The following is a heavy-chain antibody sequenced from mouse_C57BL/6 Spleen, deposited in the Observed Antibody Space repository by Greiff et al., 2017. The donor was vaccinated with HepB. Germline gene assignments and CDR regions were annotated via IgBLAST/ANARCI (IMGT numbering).Heavy chain of an antibody. J-gene: IGHJ4*01. D-gene: IGHD1-1*01. V-gene: IGHV1-85*01. CDR1: GYTFTSYD. CDR3: AREGTTVVARGSYAMDY. CDR2: IYPRDGST. Sequence: QVHVKQSGPELVKPGASVKLSCKASGYTFTSYDINWVKQRPGQGLEWIGWIYPRDGSTKYNEKFKGKATLTVDTSSSTAYMELHSLTSEDSAVYFCAREGTTVVARGSYAMDYWGQGTSVTVSS.